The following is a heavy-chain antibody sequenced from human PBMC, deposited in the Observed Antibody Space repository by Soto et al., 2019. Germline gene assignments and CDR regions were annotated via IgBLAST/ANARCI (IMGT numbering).Heavy chain of an antibody. CDR3: ARDQQMGRLDP. V-gene: IGHV4-59*01. Sequence: KPSETLSLTCTVSGGSISSYYCSWLRQSPGTGLEWIGYVYYSGTTKYNPSLKSRALISVDTSKNQFSLKLNSVTAADTAVYYCARDQQMGRLDPWGQGTLVTVSS. J-gene: IGHJ5*02. CDR1: GGSISSYY. D-gene: IGHD3-10*01. CDR2: VYYSGTT.